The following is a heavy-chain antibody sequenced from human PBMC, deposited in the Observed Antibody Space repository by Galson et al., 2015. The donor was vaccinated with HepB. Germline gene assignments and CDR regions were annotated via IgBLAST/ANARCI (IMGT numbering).Heavy chain of an antibody. CDR2: IFAGGGST. D-gene: IGHD2/OR15-2a*01. J-gene: IGHJ4*02. V-gene: IGHV1-46*01. Sequence: SVKVSCKASGYTLTNYHFHWVRQAPGQGPEWMGKIFAGGGSTRYAERFQGRVTLTRDSSTSTIYMEVNSLRSDDTAVYYCARETSDTYYFDYWGQGTLVTVSS. CDR1: GYTLTNYH. CDR3: ARETSDTYYFDY.